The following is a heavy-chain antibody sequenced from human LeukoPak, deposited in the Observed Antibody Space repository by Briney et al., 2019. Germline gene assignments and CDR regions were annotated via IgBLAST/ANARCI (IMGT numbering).Heavy chain of an antibody. CDR2: ISVSGGST. V-gene: IGHV3-23*01. Sequence: PGGSLRLSCTVSGFTVSSNSMSRVRQAPGKGLEWVSGISVSGGSTYYADSVKGRFTISRDNSKNTLYLQMNSLRAEDTAVYYCAKDSLQLILIDAFDIWGQGTMVTVSS. CDR3: AKDSLQLILIDAFDI. D-gene: IGHD2-15*01. CDR1: GFTVSSNS. J-gene: IGHJ3*02.